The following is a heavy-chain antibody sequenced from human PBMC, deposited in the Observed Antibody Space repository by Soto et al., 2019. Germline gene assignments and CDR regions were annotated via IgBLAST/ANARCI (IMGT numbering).Heavy chain of an antibody. D-gene: IGHD1-1*01. CDR1: GFTFSSYG. CDR3: ARENWSLGPYFDY. V-gene: IGHV3-33*01. J-gene: IGHJ4*02. Sequence: QVQLVESGGGVVQPGRSLRLSCAASGFTFSSYGMHWVRQAPGKGLEWVAVIWYDGSNKNYADSVKGRFTISRDNYKNTLYLQMNSLRAEDTAVYYCARENWSLGPYFDYWGQGTLVTVSS. CDR2: IWYDGSNK.